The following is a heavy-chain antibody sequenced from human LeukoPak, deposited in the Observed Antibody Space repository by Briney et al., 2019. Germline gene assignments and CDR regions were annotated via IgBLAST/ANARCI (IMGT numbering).Heavy chain of an antibody. J-gene: IGHJ6*02. V-gene: IGHV3-21*01. CDR1: GFTFSSYS. Sequence: GGSLRLSCAASGFTFSSYSMNWVRQAPGKGLEWVSSISSSSSYIHYADSVRGRFTISRDNAKNSLYLQMNSLRAEDTAVYYCARVGAYYDISTGYYNYNYYGMDVWGRGTTVTVSS. CDR3: ARVGAYYDISTGYYNYNYYGMDV. CDR2: ISSSSSYI. D-gene: IGHD3-9*01.